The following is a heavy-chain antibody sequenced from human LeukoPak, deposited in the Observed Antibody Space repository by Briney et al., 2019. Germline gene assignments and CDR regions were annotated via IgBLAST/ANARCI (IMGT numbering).Heavy chain of an antibody. CDR2: ISGSATSR. CDR1: GFTLSSYV. Sequence: GESLRLSCAASGFTLSSYVMSWVRQAPGKGLEWVSGISGSATSRYYADSEKGRFNSSGDNYKNTRDVQLNILRAEDTALYYCAKGEMATITHWFDPWGQGTLVTVSS. CDR3: AKGEMATITHWFDP. V-gene: IGHV3-23*01. D-gene: IGHD5-24*01. J-gene: IGHJ5*02.